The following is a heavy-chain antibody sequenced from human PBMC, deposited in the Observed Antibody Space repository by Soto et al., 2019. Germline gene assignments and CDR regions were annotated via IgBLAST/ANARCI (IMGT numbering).Heavy chain of an antibody. V-gene: IGHV1-18*04. D-gene: IGHD3-9*01. CDR3: ARSVLRYFDWSKRENWFDP. CDR1: GYTFTSYG. Sequence: QVQLVQSGAEVKKPGASVKVSCKASGYTFTSYGISWVRQAPGQGLEWMGWISAYNGNTNYAQKLQGRVTMTTDTSTSTAYMELRSLRSDDTAVYYCARSVLRYFDWSKRENWFDPWGQGTLVTVS. J-gene: IGHJ5*02. CDR2: ISAYNGNT.